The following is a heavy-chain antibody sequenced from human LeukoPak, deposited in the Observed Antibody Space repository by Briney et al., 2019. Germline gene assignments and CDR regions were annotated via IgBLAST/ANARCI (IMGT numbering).Heavy chain of an antibody. V-gene: IGHV1-8*01. J-gene: IGHJ5*02. CDR3: ARGPRNDP. Sequence: ASVNVSCKTSGYPFTTWEINWVRPAAGQGLEWMGWVHPNGGNTAYAQKFQGRVTLTRDTSISTAYMELSGLTSDDTAVYFCARGPRNDPWGQGTLVTVSS. D-gene: IGHD1-14*01. CDR1: GYPFTTWE. CDR2: VHPNGGNT.